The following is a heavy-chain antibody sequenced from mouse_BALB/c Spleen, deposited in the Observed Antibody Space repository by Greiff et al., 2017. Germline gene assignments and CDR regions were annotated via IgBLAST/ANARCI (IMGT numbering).Heavy chain of an antibody. CDR1: GYTFTSYW. D-gene: IGHD1-1*01. V-gene: IGHV1-7*01. CDR3: ARRAAFTTGAMDY. Sequence: QVQLKESGAELAKPGASVKMSCKASGYTFTSYWMHWVKQRPGQGLEWIGYINPSTGYTEYNQKFKDKATLTADKSSSTAYMQLSSLTSEDSAVYYCARRAAFTTGAMDYWGQGTSVTVSS. CDR2: INPSTGYT. J-gene: IGHJ4*01.